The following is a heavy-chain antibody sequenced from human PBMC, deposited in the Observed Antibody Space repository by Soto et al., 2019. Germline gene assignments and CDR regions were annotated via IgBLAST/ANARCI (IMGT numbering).Heavy chain of an antibody. Sequence: HVQLVQSGAEVKKPGASVKVSCKASGYTFTSYGISWVRQAPGQGLEWMGWISTYNGNTNYAQKLQGRVTMTTDTNTSTGYMEVRSLRSDDTAVYYCARDPPRRYRYGQGLDYWGQGTLVTVSS. D-gene: IGHD5-18*01. CDR1: GYTFTSYG. CDR3: ARDPPRRYRYGQGLDY. J-gene: IGHJ4*02. CDR2: ISTYNGNT. V-gene: IGHV1-18*04.